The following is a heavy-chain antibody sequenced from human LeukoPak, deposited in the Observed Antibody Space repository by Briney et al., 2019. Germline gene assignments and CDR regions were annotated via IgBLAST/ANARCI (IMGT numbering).Heavy chain of an antibody. CDR1: GGSFSGYY. J-gene: IGHJ4*02. CDR2: INHSGST. CDR3: ARARGWHDY. Sequence: PSETLSLTCAVYGGSFSGYYWSWIRQPPGKGLEWIGEINHSGSTNYNPSLKSRVTISVDTSKNQFSLKLSSVTAADTAVHYCARARGWHDYWGQGTLVTVSS. V-gene: IGHV4-34*01. D-gene: IGHD6-19*01.